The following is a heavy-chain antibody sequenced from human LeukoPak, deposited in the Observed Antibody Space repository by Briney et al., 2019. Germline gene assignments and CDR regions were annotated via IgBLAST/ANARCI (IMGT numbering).Heavy chain of an antibody. CDR3: ARGSVRGEFDP. J-gene: IGHJ5*02. CDR2: IYYTGST. CDR1: GGSFSGYY. Sequence: SETLSLTCAVYGGSFSGYYWSWVRQPPGKGLEWIGYIYYTGSTDYNPSLKSRVTMSVDTSKNQFSLKLSSVTAADTAVYSCARGSVRGEFDPWGQGTLVTVSS. V-gene: IGHV4-59*01. D-gene: IGHD3-10*01.